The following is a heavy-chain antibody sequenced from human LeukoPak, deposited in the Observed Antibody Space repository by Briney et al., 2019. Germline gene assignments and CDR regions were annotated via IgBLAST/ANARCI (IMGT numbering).Heavy chain of an antibody. V-gene: IGHV4-4*02. CDR3: ARAFHPPDFAFGRAPYYFDL. J-gene: IGHJ4*01. Sequence: SGTLSLTCAVSGGSISTAHWWNWVRQSPGKGLEWIGEIYHRGNSNYNPSLKNRVSISVDTSKNQFSLKVTSLTAADTAVYYCARAFHPPDFAFGRAPYYFDLWGQGTLVTVSS. CDR1: GGSISTAHW. D-gene: IGHD3-16*01. CDR2: IYHRGNS.